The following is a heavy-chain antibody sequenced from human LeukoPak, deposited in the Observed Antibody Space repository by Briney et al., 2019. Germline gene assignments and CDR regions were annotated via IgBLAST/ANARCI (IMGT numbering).Heavy chain of an antibody. CDR1: GFTFSDYY. CDR3: ARDGRFWSGYLTSSGETNAFDI. D-gene: IGHD3-3*01. CDR2: ISSSGSTI. Sequence: GGSLRLSCAASGFTFSDYYKSWIRQAPGKGLEWVSYISSSGSTIYYADSVKGRFTISRDNAKNSLYLQMNSLRAEDTAVYYCARDGRFWSGYLTSSGETNAFDIWGQGTMVTVSS. J-gene: IGHJ3*02. V-gene: IGHV3-11*04.